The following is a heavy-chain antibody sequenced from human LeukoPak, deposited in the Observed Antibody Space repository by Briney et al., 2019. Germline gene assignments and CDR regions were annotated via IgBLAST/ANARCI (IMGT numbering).Heavy chain of an antibody. CDR3: AKDPSYYYDSSGYSFDY. V-gene: IGHV3-23*01. J-gene: IGHJ4*02. CDR2: ISGSGGST. D-gene: IGHD3-22*01. CDR1: GFTFSSYA. Sequence: GGSLRLSCAASGFTFSSYAMSWVRQAPGKGLEWVSAISGSGGSTYCADSVKGRFTISRDNSKNTLYLQMNSLRAEDTAVYYCAKDPSYYYDSSGYSFDYWGQGTLVTVSS.